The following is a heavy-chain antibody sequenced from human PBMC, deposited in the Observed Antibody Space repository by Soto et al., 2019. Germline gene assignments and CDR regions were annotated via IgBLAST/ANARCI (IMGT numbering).Heavy chain of an antibody. J-gene: IGHJ6*02. V-gene: IGHV3-53*01. CDR3: TRAGSDPGNFYISNYYAMDV. CDR2: IYSGGDT. CDR1: GFSVSSDY. Sequence: GGSLRLSFAASGFSVSSDYMSWVRQAPGKGREWVSLIYSGGDTYYADSVKGRFTISRDISSNTIYLHMTSLRADDTAIYYCTRAGSDPGNFYISNYYAMDVWGRGTTVTVSS. D-gene: IGHD3-10*01.